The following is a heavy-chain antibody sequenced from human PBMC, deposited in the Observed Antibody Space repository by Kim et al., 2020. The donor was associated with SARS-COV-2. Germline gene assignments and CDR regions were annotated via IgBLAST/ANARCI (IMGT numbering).Heavy chain of an antibody. CDR2: ISESGSST. J-gene: IGHJ4*02. D-gene: IGHD6-13*01. CDR3: ARGPLITEAGMV. CDR1: EFTFSDYY. Sequence: GGSLRLSCTASEFTFSDYYMSWIRQAPGKGLEWLSYISESGSSTLYANSVKGRFTISRDNGKNSLYLQMNSLRAEDTALYYCARGPLITEAGMVWGQGSLVIVSS. V-gene: IGHV3-11*04.